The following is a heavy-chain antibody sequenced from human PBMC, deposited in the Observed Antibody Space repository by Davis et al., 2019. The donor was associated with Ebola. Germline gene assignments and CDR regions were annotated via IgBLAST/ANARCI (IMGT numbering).Heavy chain of an antibody. J-gene: IGHJ1*01. CDR3: ATRGRYCSSTSCYTRAEYFQH. V-gene: IGHV4-4*02. CDR2: IYHSGST. D-gene: IGHD2-2*02. CDR1: GGSISSSNW. Sequence: PSETLSLTCAVSGGSISSSNWWSWVRQPPGKGLEWIGEIYHSGSTNYNPSLKSRVTISVDKSKNQFSLKLSSVTAADTAVYYCATRGRYCSSTSCYTRAEYFQHWGQGTLVTVSS.